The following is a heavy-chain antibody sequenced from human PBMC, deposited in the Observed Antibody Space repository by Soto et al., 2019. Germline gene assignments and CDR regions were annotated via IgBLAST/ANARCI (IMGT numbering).Heavy chain of an antibody. CDR2: VSDYGSNA. J-gene: IGHJ4*02. V-gene: IGHV3-30-3*01. Sequence: PGGSLRLSCAASGSSFSTSTMHWVRLTAGKGLEWVALVSDYGSNADYADSVQGRFTISRDNSKNTLFLQMDSLRPEDTAIYYCAGVRPGDNGYPFFDYWGQGTLVTVSS. CDR3: AGVRPGDNGYPFFDY. D-gene: IGHD3-22*01. CDR1: GSSFSTST.